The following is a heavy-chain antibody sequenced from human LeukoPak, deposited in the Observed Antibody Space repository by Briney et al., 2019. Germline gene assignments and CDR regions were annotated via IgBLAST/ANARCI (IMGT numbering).Heavy chain of an antibody. CDR3: ARVRSETRTTFPISGYYYYMDV. Sequence: PSETLSLTCTVSGGSISSSSYYWGWIRQPPGKGLEWIGRIYYSGSTYYNPSLKSRVTISVDTSKNQFSLKLSSVTAADTAVYFCARVRSETRTTFPISGYYYYMDVWGKGTTVTISS. CDR2: IYYSGST. CDR1: GGSISSSSYY. J-gene: IGHJ6*03. D-gene: IGHD1-1*01. V-gene: IGHV4-39*07.